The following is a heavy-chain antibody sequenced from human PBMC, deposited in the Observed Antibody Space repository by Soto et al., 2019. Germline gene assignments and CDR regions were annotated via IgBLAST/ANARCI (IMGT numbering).Heavy chain of an antibody. J-gene: IGHJ4*02. CDR2: TYHSGNT. V-gene: IGHV4-4*02. CDR1: GGSISSSNW. CDR3: AGSSGWYSFDY. D-gene: IGHD6-13*01. Sequence: QVQLQESGPGLVKPSGTLSLTCAVSGGSISSSNWWIWVRQPPGKGLEWVGETYHSGNTYYNPSLKSRVSISTDVSKNQFSLRLRSVTAADTAVYYCAGSSGWYSFDYWGQGTLVTVS.